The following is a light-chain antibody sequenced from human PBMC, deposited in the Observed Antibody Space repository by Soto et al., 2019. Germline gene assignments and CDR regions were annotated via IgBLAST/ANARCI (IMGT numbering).Light chain of an antibody. V-gene: IGLV2-14*01. J-gene: IGLJ3*02. CDR2: EVS. CDR3: SSYTTSSTWV. CDR1: TSDVGGYNY. Sequence: QSALTQPASVSGSPGQSITIPCTGTTSDVGGYNYVSWFQHHPGRAPTLIIYEVSNRPSGVSDRFSGSKSGNTASLAISGLQAEDESHYYCSSYTTSSTWVFGGGTQLTVL.